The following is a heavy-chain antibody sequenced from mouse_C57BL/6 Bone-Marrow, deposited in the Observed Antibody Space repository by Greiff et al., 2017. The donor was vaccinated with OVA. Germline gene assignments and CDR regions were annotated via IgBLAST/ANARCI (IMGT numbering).Heavy chain of an antibody. D-gene: IGHD1-1*01. CDR3: ASGSRGYYAMDY. CDR1: GYTFTSYW. CDR2: INPSNGGT. V-gene: IGHV1-53*01. J-gene: IGHJ4*01. Sequence: QVQLQQPGTELVKPGASVKLSCKASGYTFTSYWMHWVKQRPGQGLEWIGNINPSNGGTNYNEKFKSKATLTVDKSSSTAYMPLSSLTSEDSAVYYCASGSRGYYAMDYWGQGTSVTVSS.